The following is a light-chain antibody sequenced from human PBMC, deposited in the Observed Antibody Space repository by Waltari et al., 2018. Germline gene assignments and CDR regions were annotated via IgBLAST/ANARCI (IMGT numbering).Light chain of an antibody. J-gene: IGKJ2*01. V-gene: IGKV1-5*03. Sequence: DIQMTQSPSTLSASVGDRVTLTCRASQSISTWLAWYQQKPGRAPKVLIYEASTLESGVSSRFSGSGSGTEFTLTISSLQPDDSAAYYCQQYNTYSQYTFGQGTKLEI. CDR1: QSISTW. CDR3: QQYNTYSQYT. CDR2: EAS.